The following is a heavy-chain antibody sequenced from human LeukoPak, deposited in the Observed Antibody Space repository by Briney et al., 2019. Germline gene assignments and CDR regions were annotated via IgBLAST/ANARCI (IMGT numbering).Heavy chain of an antibody. D-gene: IGHD3-10*01. J-gene: IGHJ5*02. CDR3: ASFSWGSGSYNQEAIWSWFDP. CDR1: GVSISSYY. Sequence: WKTLSLTCTVSGVSISSYYWSWIRQPPGKGLEWIGDISYSGNTNYNPSLKSRVTISVDASNNQFSLKLSSVTAAETALYYCASFSWGSGSYNQEAIWSWFDPWGQGTLVTVSS. CDR2: ISYSGNT. V-gene: IGHV4-59*08.